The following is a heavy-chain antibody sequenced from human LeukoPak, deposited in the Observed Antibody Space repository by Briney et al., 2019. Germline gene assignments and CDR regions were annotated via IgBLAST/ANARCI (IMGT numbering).Heavy chain of an antibody. V-gene: IGHV3-7*01. CDR3: ARGGYYYEYFDY. D-gene: IGHD3-3*01. Sequence: PGGSLRLSCAASGFSFSRYWMSWVRQAPGKGLEWVANIKQDGSEKNYVESVKGRFTISRDNAKNSLYLQMNSLRAEDTAVYYCARGGYYYEYFDYWGQGTLVTVSS. J-gene: IGHJ4*02. CDR1: GFSFSRYW. CDR2: IKQDGSEK.